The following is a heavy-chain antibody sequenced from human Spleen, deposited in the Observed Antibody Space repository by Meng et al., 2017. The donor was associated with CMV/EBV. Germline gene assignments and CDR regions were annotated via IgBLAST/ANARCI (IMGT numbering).Heavy chain of an antibody. CDR3: ARGLGSSYDFWSGYYIGVSWFDP. D-gene: IGHD3-3*01. CDR2: INHSGST. CDR1: YY. J-gene: IGHJ5*02. Sequence: YYWSWSRQPPGKGLEWIGEINHSGSTNYNPSLKCRVTISVDTSKNQFSLKLSSVTAADTAVYYCARGLGSSYDFWSGYYIGVSWFDPWGQGTLVTVSS. V-gene: IGHV4-34*01.